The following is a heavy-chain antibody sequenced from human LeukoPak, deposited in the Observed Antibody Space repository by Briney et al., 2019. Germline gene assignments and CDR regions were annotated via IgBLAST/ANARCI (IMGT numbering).Heavy chain of an antibody. Sequence: SETLSLTCAVYGGSFSGYYWSWIRQPPGKGLEWIGEINHSGSTNYNPSLKSRVTISVDTSMNQFSLKLSSVTAADTAVYYCARVIMATIDYWGQGTLVTVSS. CDR2: INHSGST. D-gene: IGHD5-24*01. CDR3: ARVIMATIDY. V-gene: IGHV4-34*01. J-gene: IGHJ4*02. CDR1: GGSFSGYY.